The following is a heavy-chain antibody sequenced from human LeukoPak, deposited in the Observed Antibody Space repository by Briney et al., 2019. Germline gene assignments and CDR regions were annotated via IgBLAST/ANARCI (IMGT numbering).Heavy chain of an antibody. CDR2: IYYTGRT. Sequence: PSETLSLTCTVSGGSISSYYWSWVRQSPGEGLEWIGYIYYTGRTNYRPSLKSRVTISLDTSKNQFSLKLTSVTAADTAVYYCASGVAYSSAWSPLFDSWGQGTLVTVSS. CDR3: ASGVAYSSAWSPLFDS. J-gene: IGHJ5*01. V-gene: IGHV4-59*08. CDR1: GGSISSYY. D-gene: IGHD6-19*01.